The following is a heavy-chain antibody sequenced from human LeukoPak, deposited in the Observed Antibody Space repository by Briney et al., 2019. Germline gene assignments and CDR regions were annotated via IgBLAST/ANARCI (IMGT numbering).Heavy chain of an antibody. CDR3: ASYDSSGASGN. V-gene: IGHV4-59*08. J-gene: IGHJ4*02. CDR1: GGSISYYY. CDR2: IYYSGST. D-gene: IGHD3-22*01. Sequence: PSETLSLTCTVSGGSISYYYWSWIRQPPGKGLEWIGYIYYSGSTNYNPSLKSRVTISVDTSKNQFSLKLSSVTAADTAVYHCASYDSSGASGNWGQGTLVTVSS.